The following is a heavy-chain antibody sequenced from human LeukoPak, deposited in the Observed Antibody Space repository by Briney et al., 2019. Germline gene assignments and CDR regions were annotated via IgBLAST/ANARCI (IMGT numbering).Heavy chain of an antibody. CDR1: GFTFSGSA. V-gene: IGHV3-73*01. CDR3: TGNYYGSGSYADFDY. J-gene: IGHJ4*02. D-gene: IGHD3-10*01. CDR2: IRSTANGYAT. Sequence: GGSLRLSCAASGFTFSGSALHWVRQASGKGLEWVVRIRSTANGYATAYAASVKGRFTISRDDPKNTAYLQMDSLKTEDTAVYYCTGNYYGSGSYADFDYWGQGTLVTVSS.